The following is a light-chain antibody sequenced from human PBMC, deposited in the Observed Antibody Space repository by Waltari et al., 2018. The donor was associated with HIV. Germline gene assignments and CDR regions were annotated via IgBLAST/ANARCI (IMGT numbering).Light chain of an antibody. CDR1: SSDVGGYNY. CDR3: CSYAGSYV. Sequence: QSALTQPRSVSGSPGQSVTISCTGTSSDVGGYNYVSWYQQHPGKAPKLMIYDVSKRPLGVLNRFSGSKSGNPASLTISGLQADDEADYYCCSYAGSYVFGTGTKVTVL. V-gene: IGLV2-11*01. J-gene: IGLJ1*01. CDR2: DVS.